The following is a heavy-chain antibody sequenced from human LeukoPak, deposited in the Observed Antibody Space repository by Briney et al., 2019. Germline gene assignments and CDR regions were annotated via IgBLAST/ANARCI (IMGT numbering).Heavy chain of an antibody. D-gene: IGHD5-18*01. CDR3: ARDLYSYGYRSYYYYMDV. CDR1: GFTFSSYS. CDR2: ISSSSSYI. Sequence: GGSLRLSCAASGFTFSSYSMNWVRQAPGKGLEWVSSISSSSSYIYYADSVKGRFTISRDNAKNSLYLQMNSLRAEDTAVYYCARDLYSYGYRSYYYYMDVWGKGTTVAVSS. J-gene: IGHJ6*03. V-gene: IGHV3-21*01.